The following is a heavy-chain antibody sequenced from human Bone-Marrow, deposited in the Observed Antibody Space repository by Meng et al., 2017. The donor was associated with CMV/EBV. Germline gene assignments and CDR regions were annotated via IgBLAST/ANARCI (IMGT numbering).Heavy chain of an antibody. Sequence: SCTVSGGSIRSSSYYWGCIRQPPGKGLEWIGYIYYSGSTYYNPSLKSRVTISVDTSKNQFSLKLSSVTAADTAVYYCAREVGIVVVPAAPLGAFDIWGQGTMVTVSS. CDR2: IYYSGST. V-gene: IGHV4-31*02. D-gene: IGHD2-2*01. CDR1: GGSIRSSSYY. J-gene: IGHJ3*02. CDR3: AREVGIVVVPAAPLGAFDI.